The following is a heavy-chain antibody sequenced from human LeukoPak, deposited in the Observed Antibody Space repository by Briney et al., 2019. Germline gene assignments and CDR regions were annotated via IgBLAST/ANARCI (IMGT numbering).Heavy chain of an antibody. CDR1: GGSISSGGYY. J-gene: IGHJ3*02. CDR3: AGEGGAAAGTGAFDI. D-gene: IGHD6-13*01. V-gene: IGHV4-31*03. CDR2: IYYSGST. Sequence: SQTLSLTCTVSGGSISSGGYYWSWIRQHPGKGLEWIGYIYYSGSTYYNPSLKSRVTISVDTSKNQFSLKLSSVTAADTAVYYCAGEGGAAAGTGAFDIWGQGTMVTVSS.